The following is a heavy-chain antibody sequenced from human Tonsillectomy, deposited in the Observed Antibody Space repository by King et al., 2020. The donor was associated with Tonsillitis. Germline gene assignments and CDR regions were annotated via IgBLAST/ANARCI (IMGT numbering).Heavy chain of an antibody. CDR2: IDPSDSYS. V-gene: IGHV5-10-1*03. CDR3: AMAPGPDYYDSSGFGGWFDP. D-gene: IGHD3-22*01. CDR1: GYSFINYW. J-gene: IGHJ5*02. Sequence: QLVQSGAEVKKPGESLRISCKGSGYSFINYWITWVRQMLGKGLEWMGKIDPSDSYSYFSPSFQGHVSISVDKSISTVYLQWNSLEASDTAMYYFAMAPGPDYYDSSGFGGWFDPWGQGTLVTVSS.